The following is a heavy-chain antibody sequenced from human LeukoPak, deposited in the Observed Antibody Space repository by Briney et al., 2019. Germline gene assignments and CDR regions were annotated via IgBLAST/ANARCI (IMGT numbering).Heavy chain of an antibody. CDR2: ISSSSSTI. J-gene: IGHJ4*02. CDR3: AREKASTTGTTDYDY. D-gene: IGHD1-1*01. CDR1: GFTFSSYS. Sequence: GGSLRLSCAASGFTFSSYSMNWVRQAPGKGLEWVSYISSSSSTIYYADSVKGRFSISRDNAKNSLFLQMNSLRAGDTAVYYCAREKASTTGTTDYDYWGQGTLVTVSS. V-gene: IGHV3-48*04.